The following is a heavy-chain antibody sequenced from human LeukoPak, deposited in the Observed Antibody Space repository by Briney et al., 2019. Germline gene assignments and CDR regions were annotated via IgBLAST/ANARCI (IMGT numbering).Heavy chain of an antibody. CDR1: GFTFSSYS. CDR3: AREVAYCGGDCPTDAFDI. Sequence: GGSLRLSCAASGFTFSSYSMNWVRQAPGKGLEWVSSISSSSSYIYYADSVKGRFTISRDNAKSSLYLQMNSLRAEDTAVYYCAREVAYCGGDCPTDAFDIWGQGTMVTVSS. CDR2: ISSSSSYI. J-gene: IGHJ3*02. D-gene: IGHD2-21*02. V-gene: IGHV3-21*01.